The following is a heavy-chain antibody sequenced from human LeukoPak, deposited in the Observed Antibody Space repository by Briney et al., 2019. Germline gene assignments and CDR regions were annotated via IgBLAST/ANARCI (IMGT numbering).Heavy chain of an antibody. Sequence: PAGSLRLSCAASGLTFSSHAMSWVRQAPGKGLEWVSAISGSGGNTYYADSVKGRFTISRDNSKDTLYLQMNSLRVEDTAVYYCANNEWHWGQGTLVTVSS. V-gene: IGHV3-23*01. CDR3: ANNEWH. CDR2: ISGSGGNT. CDR1: GLTFSSHA. D-gene: IGHD2-8*01. J-gene: IGHJ1*01.